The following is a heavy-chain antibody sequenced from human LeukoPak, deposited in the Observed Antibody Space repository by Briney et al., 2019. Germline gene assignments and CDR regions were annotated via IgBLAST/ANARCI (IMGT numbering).Heavy chain of an antibody. CDR2: TYYRSKWYH. J-gene: IGHJ6*02. CDR3: ARDHRYGMDV. CDR1: GDSVSSNSAA. V-gene: IGHV6-1*01. Sequence: SQTLSLTCAISGDSVSSNSAAWNWTRQSPSRGIEWLGRTYYRSKWYHDYAGSVKSRIIVNPDTSKNHFSLQLNSVTPEDTAVYYCARDHRYGMDVWGQGTTVTVSS.